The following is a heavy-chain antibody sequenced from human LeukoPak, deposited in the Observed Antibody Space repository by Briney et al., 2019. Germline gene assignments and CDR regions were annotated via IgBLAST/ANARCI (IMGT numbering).Heavy chain of an antibody. Sequence: SQTLSLTCALSGDIVSSNSAAWHWIRQSPSRGLEWLERTYYRSKLYNDYAVSVKSRITINPDTSKNQFSLQLNSVTPEDTAVYYCARDEGSGGYDPNWFDPWGQGTLVTVSS. CDR1: GDIVSSNSAA. CDR2: TYYRSKLYN. V-gene: IGHV6-1*01. J-gene: IGHJ5*02. CDR3: ARDEGSGGYDPNWFDP. D-gene: IGHD5-12*01.